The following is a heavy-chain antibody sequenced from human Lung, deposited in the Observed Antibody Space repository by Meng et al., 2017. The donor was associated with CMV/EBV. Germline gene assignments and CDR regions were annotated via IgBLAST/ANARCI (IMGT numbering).Heavy chain of an antibody. V-gene: IGHV1-8*02. CDR2: MNANSGNT. J-gene: IGHJ6*01. D-gene: IGHD6-13*01. CDR3: ARTQIAVEAGGTKTKYYYYGLDV. CDR1: GYTFSTFD. Sequence: ASVKVSXKASGYTFSTFDINWVRLATGQGLEWMGWMNANSGNTGYAQKFQGRASMTRDTSTNTAYMQPSSLRSDDTGVYFCARTQIAVEAGGTKTKYYYYGLDVWGQGTTVTVSS.